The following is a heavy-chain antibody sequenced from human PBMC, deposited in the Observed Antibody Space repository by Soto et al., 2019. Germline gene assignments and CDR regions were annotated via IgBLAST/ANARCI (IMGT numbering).Heavy chain of an antibody. CDR3: ARVYCDFWSCYAYRIDV. D-gene: IGHD3-3*01. V-gene: IGHV1-46*01. CDR2: INPSGGST. CDR1: GYTFTSYY. Sequence: AVKVSCKESGYTFTSYYMHWVRQAPGQGLEWMGIINPSGGSTSYAQKFQGRVTMTRDTPTSTVYMELSSLRSEDTAVYYCARVYCDFWSCYAYRIDVCCQGTTVTVSS. J-gene: IGHJ6*02.